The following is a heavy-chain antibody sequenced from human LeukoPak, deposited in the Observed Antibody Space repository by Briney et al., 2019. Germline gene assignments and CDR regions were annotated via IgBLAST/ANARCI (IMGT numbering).Heavy chain of an antibody. D-gene: IGHD1-14*01. CDR1: GGTFSSYA. V-gene: IGHV1-69*05. Sequence: SVKVSCKASGGTFSSYAISWVRQAPGQGLEWMGGIVPIFGTANYAQKFQGRVTITTDESTSTAYMELSSLRSEDTAVYYCARVGKPQYYYYYYMDVWGKGTTVTVSS. CDR2: IVPIFGTA. CDR3: ARVGKPQYYYYYYMDV. J-gene: IGHJ6*03.